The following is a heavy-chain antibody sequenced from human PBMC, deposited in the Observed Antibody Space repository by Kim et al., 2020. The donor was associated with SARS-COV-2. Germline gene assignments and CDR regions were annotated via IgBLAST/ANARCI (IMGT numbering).Heavy chain of an antibody. V-gene: IGHV3-48*02. CDR2: IRRTGSPI. D-gene: IGHD3-16*01. J-gene: IGHJ4*02. CDR1: GFTFSSSS. CDR3: VTAFRENYAY. Sequence: GVSLRLSCVVSGFTFSSSSMHWVRQAPGKGLEWVSYIRRTGSPIYYADSVEGRFTISRDNAKNSLYLQMNSLRDEDTAVYYCVTAFRENYAYWGQGTLV.